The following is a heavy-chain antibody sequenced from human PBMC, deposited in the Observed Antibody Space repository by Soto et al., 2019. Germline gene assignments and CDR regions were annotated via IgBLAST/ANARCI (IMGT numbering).Heavy chain of an antibody. Sequence: GESLKISCKGSGYSFTSYWISWVRQMPGKGLEWMGRIDPSDSYTNYSPSFQGHVTISADKSISTAYLQWSSLKASDTAMYYCARFEYSSTYYYYGLEGWCQGIMVTVYS. V-gene: IGHV5-10-1*01. J-gene: IGHJ6*02. CDR3: ARFEYSSTYYYYGLEG. CDR1: GYSFTSYW. CDR2: IDPSDSYT. D-gene: IGHD6-6*01.